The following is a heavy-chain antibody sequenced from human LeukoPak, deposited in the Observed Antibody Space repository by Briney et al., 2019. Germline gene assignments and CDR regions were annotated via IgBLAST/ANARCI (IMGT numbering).Heavy chain of an antibody. CDR3: VKEIFRNGFHGLDV. Sequence: GGSLRLSCAASGFTFSNAWMNWVRQAPGRGLAWVSGIGDKNSRTYYADSVRGRFTISRDNSRNILYLQMNSLRAEDTAVYYCVKEIFRNGFHGLDVWGQGTTVTVSS. V-gene: IGHV3-23*01. D-gene: IGHD3-3*01. J-gene: IGHJ6*02. CDR1: GFTFSNAW. CDR2: IGDKNSRT.